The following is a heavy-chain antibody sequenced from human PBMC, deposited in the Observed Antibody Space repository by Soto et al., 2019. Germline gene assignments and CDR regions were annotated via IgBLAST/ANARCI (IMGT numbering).Heavy chain of an antibody. CDR3: ARATPNYYYDSSGYFWFDP. CDR1: GGTFSSYA. Sequence: GASVKVSCNASGGTFSSYAISWVRQAPGQGLEWMGGIIPIFGTANYAQKFQGRVTITADESTSTAYMELSSLRSEDTAVYYCARATPNYYYDSSGYFWFDPWGQGTLVTVSS. V-gene: IGHV1-69*13. J-gene: IGHJ5*02. D-gene: IGHD3-22*01. CDR2: IIPIFGTA.